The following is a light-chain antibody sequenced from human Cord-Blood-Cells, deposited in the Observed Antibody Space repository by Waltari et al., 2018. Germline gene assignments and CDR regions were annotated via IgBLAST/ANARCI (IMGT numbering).Light chain of an antibody. V-gene: IGLV2-23*01. Sequence: QSALTQPASVSGSPGPSITISCTGTSSDVGGYNPVSWYQQHPGKAPKLMIYEGSKRPSGVSNRFSGSKSGNTASLTISGLQAEDEADYYCCSYAGSSTWVFGGGTKLTVL. CDR3: CSYAGSSTWV. J-gene: IGLJ3*02. CDR1: SSDVGGYNP. CDR2: EGS.